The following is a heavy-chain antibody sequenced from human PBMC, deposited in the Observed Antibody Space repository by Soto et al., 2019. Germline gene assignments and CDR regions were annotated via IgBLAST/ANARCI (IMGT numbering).Heavy chain of an antibody. V-gene: IGHV4-39*01. J-gene: IGHJ5*02. D-gene: IGHD2-15*01. CDR1: GGSISSSSYY. Sequence: SETLSLTCTVSGGSISSSSYYWGWIRQPPGKGLEWIGSIYYSGSTYYNPSLKSRVTISVDTSKNQFSLKLTSVTAADTAVYYCARCVVRSGGRRWFDPWGQGTLVTVSS. CDR2: IYYSGST. CDR3: ARCVVRSGGRRWFDP.